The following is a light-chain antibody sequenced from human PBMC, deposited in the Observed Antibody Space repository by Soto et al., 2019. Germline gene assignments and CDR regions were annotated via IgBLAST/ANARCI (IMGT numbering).Light chain of an antibody. Sequence: QSVLTQPASVSGSPGQSITISCTGTSSDVGGYNYVSWYQLHPGKAPKLIISEVRNRPSGVSLRFSGSKSGNTASLTISGLRAEDEADYFCSSYTSDSNPYVFGTGTKVTVL. V-gene: IGLV2-14*01. CDR1: SSDVGGYNY. CDR3: SSYTSDSNPYV. CDR2: EVR. J-gene: IGLJ1*01.